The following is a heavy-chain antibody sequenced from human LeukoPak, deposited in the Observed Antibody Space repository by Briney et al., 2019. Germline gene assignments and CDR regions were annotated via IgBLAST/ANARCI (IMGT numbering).Heavy chain of an antibody. CDR3: ARVPSPGRTGYFDY. J-gene: IGHJ4*02. Sequence: QAGGSLRLSCAASGFTFSSYAMHWVRQAPGKGLEWVAVILYDGSNKYYADSVKGRFTISRDNSKNTLYLQMNSLRAEDTAVYYCARVPSPGRTGYFDYWGQGTLVTVSS. CDR1: GFTFSSYA. CDR2: ILYDGSNK. V-gene: IGHV3-30-3*01. D-gene: IGHD1-14*01.